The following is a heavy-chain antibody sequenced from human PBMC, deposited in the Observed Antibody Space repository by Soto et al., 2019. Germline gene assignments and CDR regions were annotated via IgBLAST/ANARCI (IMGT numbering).Heavy chain of an antibody. V-gene: IGHV3-33*01. CDR3: ARDRRGYCLTCYYYYYMVV. CDR2: IWYDGSNK. J-gene: IGHJ6*03. Sequence: GSLRLSCAASGFTFSSYGMHWVRQAPGKGLEWVAVIWYDGSNKYYADSVKGRFTISRDNSKNTLYLQMNSLRAEDTAVYYCARDRRGYCLTCYYYYYMVVWGKGTTVTV. D-gene: IGHD6-25*01. CDR1: GFTFSSYG.